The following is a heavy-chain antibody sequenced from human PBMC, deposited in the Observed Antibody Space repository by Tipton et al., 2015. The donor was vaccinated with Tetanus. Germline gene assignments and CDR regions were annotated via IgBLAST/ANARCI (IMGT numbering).Heavy chain of an antibody. CDR1: GFTVSSNY. CDR3: AKFFRYDSSGFH. J-gene: IGHJ4*02. V-gene: IGHV3-53*01. Sequence: SLRLSCAASGFTVSSNYMSWVRQAPGKGLEWVSTIYSGGNTYYVDSVKGRFTISRDNSKNTLYLQMNSLRAEDTAVYYCAKFFRYDSSGFHWGQGTLVTVSS. CDR2: IYSGGNT. D-gene: IGHD3-22*01.